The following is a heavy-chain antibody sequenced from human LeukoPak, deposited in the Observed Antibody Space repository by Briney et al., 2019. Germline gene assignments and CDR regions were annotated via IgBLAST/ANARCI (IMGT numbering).Heavy chain of an antibody. CDR2: ISSSGSTI. CDR3: ASSDSGWFDY. J-gene: IGHJ4*02. V-gene: IGHV3-48*03. Sequence: GGSLRLSCAASGFTFSSYEMNWVRQAPGKGLEWVSYISSSGSTIYYADSEKGRFTISRDNAKNSLYLQMNSLRAEDTAVYYCASSDSGWFDYWGQGTLVTVSS. D-gene: IGHD6-19*01. CDR1: GFTFSSYE.